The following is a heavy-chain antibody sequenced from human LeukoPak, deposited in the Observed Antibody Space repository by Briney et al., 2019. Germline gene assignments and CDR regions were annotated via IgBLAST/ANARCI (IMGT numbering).Heavy chain of an antibody. CDR3: ARDLGSSWYHEYFQH. CDR1: GYTFTSYG. J-gene: IGHJ1*01. D-gene: IGHD6-13*01. CDR2: ISAYNGNT. V-gene: IGHV1-18*01. Sequence: GASVKVSCKASGYTFTSYGISWVRQAPGQGLEWMGWISAYNGNTNYAQKLQGRVTMTTDTSTSTAYMELRSLRSDDTAVYYCARDLGSSWYHEYFQHWGQGTLVTVSS.